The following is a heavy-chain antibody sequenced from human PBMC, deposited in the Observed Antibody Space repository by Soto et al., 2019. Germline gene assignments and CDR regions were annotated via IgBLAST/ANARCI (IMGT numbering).Heavy chain of an antibody. Sequence: SDTLSLTCTLSGGSISSSYYWGWIRQLPGKGLEWIGMIYYSGGTYYNPSLESRVTISLDTSQNQFSLRLSSVTAADTAVYYCAGHQPLSRSGYDYSPRREFYYGMDIWGQGTTVS. J-gene: IGHJ6*02. CDR3: AGHQPLSRSGYDYSPRREFYYGMDI. V-gene: IGHV4-39*01. CDR2: IYYSGGT. D-gene: IGHD5-12*01. CDR1: GGSISSSYY.